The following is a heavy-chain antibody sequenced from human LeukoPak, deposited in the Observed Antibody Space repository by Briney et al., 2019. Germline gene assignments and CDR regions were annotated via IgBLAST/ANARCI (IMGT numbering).Heavy chain of an antibody. CDR3: ASWKTTVTTYSFDP. CDR2: ISSSGSYI. Sequence: GGSLRLSCTASRFTFRDYYVTWIRQAPGKGLEWVSSISSSGSYIYYADSVKGRFTISRDNAKNSLYLQMNSLRAEDTAVYYCASWKTTVTTYSFDPWGQGTLVTVSS. CDR1: RFTFRDYY. V-gene: IGHV3-11*04. D-gene: IGHD4-17*01. J-gene: IGHJ5*02.